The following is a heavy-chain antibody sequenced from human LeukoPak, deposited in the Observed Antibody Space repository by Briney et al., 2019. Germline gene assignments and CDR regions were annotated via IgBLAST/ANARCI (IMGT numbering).Heavy chain of an antibody. V-gene: IGHV1-46*01. CDR3: ARVVAPEYYFDY. CDR2: INPSGGST. J-gene: IGHJ4*02. D-gene: IGHD2-15*01. CDR1: GYSFTSHY. Sequence: ASVKVSCKASGYSFTSHYMHWVRQPPGQGLEWMGIINPSGGSTSYAQKFQGRVTMTRDTSTSTVYMEMSSLRSEDTAVYYCARVVAPEYYFDYWGQGALVTVSS.